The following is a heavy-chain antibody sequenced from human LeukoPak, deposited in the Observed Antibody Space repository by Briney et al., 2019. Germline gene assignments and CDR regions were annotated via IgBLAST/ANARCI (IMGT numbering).Heavy chain of an antibody. CDR1: GYTFTSYG. V-gene: IGHV1-18*01. J-gene: IGHJ5*02. D-gene: IGHD3-9*01. Sequence: ASVTVSCKASGYTFTSYGISWVRQAPGQGLEWMGWISAYNGNTNYAQKLQGSVTMTTDTSTSTAYMELRSLRSDDTAVYYCARETISKRNWFDPWGQGTLVTVSS. CDR2: ISAYNGNT. CDR3: ARETISKRNWFDP.